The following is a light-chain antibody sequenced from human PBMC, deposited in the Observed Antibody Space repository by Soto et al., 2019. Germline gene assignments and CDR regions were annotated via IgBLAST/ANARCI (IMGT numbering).Light chain of an antibody. CDR3: STYTSSRTR. Sequence: QSALTQPASVSGSPGQSITISCTGTSSDIGGHIYVSWYQHHPGKAPKLLIYDVSNRPSGVSNRFAGSKSGNTASLTISGLQVEDEADYFCSTYTSSRTRFGGGTKVTVL. CDR2: DVS. J-gene: IGLJ2*01. CDR1: SSDIGGHIY. V-gene: IGLV2-14*03.